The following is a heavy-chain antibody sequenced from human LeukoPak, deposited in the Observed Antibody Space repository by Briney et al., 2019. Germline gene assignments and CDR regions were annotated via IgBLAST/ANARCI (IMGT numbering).Heavy chain of an antibody. V-gene: IGHV4-30-4*01. J-gene: IGHJ3*02. Sequence: SETLSLTCTVSGGSISSGDYYWSRIRQPPGKGLEWIGYIYYSGSTYYNPSLKSRVTISVDTSKNQFSLKLSSVTAADTAVYYCARDQVRKREYYDFRPGAFDIWGQGTRVTVSS. D-gene: IGHD3-3*01. CDR3: ARDQVRKREYYDFRPGAFDI. CDR1: GGSISSGDYY. CDR2: IYYSGST.